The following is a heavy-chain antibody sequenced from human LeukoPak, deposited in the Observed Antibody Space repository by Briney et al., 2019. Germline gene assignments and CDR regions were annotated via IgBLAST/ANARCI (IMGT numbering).Heavy chain of an antibody. Sequence: SETLSLTCAVYGGSFSGYYWSWIRQPPGKGLEWIGEINHSGSTNYNPSLKSRVTISVDTSKNQFSLKLSSVTAADTAVYHCARGTFGNSVGYWGQGTLVTVSS. CDR2: INHSGST. D-gene: IGHD4-23*01. CDR3: ARGTFGNSVGY. V-gene: IGHV4-34*01. J-gene: IGHJ4*02. CDR1: GGSFSGYY.